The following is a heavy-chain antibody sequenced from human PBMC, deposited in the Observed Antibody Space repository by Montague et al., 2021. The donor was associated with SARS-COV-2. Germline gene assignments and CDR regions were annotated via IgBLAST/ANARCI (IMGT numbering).Heavy chain of an antibody. J-gene: IGHJ5*02. V-gene: IGHV3-23*01. CDR1: GFTFSIYA. CDR3: SKGDTATAPYNWFDP. D-gene: IGHD5-18*01. CDR2: IGSTGGST. Sequence: SLRLSCAASGFTFSIYAMTWVRQAPGKGLEWPSAIGSTGGSTYYADSVKGRFTISRDNSKNTLYLHMNSLRAEDTAVYYCSKGDTATAPYNWFDPWGQGTLVTVSS.